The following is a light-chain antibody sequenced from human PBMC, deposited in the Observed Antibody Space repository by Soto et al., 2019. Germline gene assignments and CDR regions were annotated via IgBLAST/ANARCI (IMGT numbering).Light chain of an antibody. CDR1: SSDVGGYNY. Sequence: QSALNQPASVSGSPGQSITISCTGTSSDVGGYNYVSWYQQHPGKAPKLMIYEVSNRPSGVSNRFSGSKSGNTASLTISGLQAEDEAEYYCRSYTSSSTVVFGGGTKITVL. J-gene: IGLJ2*01. CDR2: EVS. CDR3: RSYTSSSTVV. V-gene: IGLV2-14*01.